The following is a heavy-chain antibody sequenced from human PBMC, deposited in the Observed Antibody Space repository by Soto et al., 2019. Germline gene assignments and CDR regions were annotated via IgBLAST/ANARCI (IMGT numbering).Heavy chain of an antibody. J-gene: IGHJ4*02. CDR1: GFTFSSYA. CDR3: ARAVSLGEFDFVPADFDY. D-gene: IGHD3-16*01. CDR2: ISYDGSNK. Sequence: QVQLVESGGGVVQPGRSLRLSCAASGFTFSSYAMHWVRQAPGKGLEWVAVISYDGSNKYYADSVKGRFTISRDNSKNTLYLQMNSLRAEDTAVYYCARAVSLGEFDFVPADFDYWGQGTLVTVSS. V-gene: IGHV3-30-3*01.